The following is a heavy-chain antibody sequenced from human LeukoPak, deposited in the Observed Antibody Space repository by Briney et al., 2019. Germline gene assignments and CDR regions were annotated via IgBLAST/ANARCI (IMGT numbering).Heavy chain of an antibody. CDR2: ISAYNGNT. D-gene: IGHD3/OR15-3a*01. J-gene: IGHJ4*02. Sequence: ASVKVSCKASGYTFTSYGISWVRQAPGQGLEWVGWISAYNGNTNYAQKLQDRVTMTTDTSTSTAYMELRSLRSDDTAVYYCARDSGTRVRPTLWTFDYWGQGTLVTVSS. CDR3: ARDSGTRVRPTLWTFDY. CDR1: GYTFTSYG. V-gene: IGHV1-18*01.